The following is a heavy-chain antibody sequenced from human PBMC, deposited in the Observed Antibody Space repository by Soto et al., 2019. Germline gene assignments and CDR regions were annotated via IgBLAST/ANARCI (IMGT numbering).Heavy chain of an antibody. CDR3: ARDGNGGSYFAF. Sequence: EVQLVESGGGLVQTGGSLRLSCAASGFTVGSDYMSWVRQAPGKGLEWVSLIYAGDNTYYTDSVKGRFTISRAKSENTVYLQMSSLRPEDTAVYFCARDGNGGSYFAFWGRGTMVTVSS. CDR1: GFTVGSDY. J-gene: IGHJ4*02. D-gene: IGHD1-26*01. CDR2: IYAGDNT. V-gene: IGHV3-66*01.